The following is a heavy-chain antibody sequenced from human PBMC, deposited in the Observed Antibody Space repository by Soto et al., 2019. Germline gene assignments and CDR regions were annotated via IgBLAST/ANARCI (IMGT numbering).Heavy chain of an antibody. CDR1: GGSSSGYY. Sequence: SETLSLTCAVYGGSSSGYYWSWIRQPPGKGLEWIGEINHSGSTNYNPSLKSRVTISVDTSKNQFSLKLSSVTAADTAVYYCARGGRYCSSTSCYYYYYYCGMDVWGQGTTVT. D-gene: IGHD2-2*01. CDR3: ARGGRYCSSTSCYYYYYYCGMDV. CDR2: INHSGST. J-gene: IGHJ6*02. V-gene: IGHV4-34*01.